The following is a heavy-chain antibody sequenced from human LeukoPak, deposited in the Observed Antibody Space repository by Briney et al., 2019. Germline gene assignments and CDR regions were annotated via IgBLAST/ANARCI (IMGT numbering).Heavy chain of an antibody. CDR2: MSYDGSIT. J-gene: IGHJ5*01. Sequence: GGSLRLSCEASGYTLRNYGMHWVRQAPGKGLEWVAVMSYDGSITYYADSVKGRFTISRDNSNNMLFLQMNSLSSEDTAVYYCARAPRSVLLWFEFWGQGTLVTVSS. D-gene: IGHD3-16*01. CDR3: ARAPRSVLLWFEF. CDR1: GYTLRNYG. V-gene: IGHV3-30*03.